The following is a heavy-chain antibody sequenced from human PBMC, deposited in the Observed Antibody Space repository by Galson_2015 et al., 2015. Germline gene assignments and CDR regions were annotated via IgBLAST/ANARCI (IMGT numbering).Heavy chain of an antibody. CDR2: ISYDGSNN. J-gene: IGHJ4*02. CDR3: ASAYYYDHDAYRDY. V-gene: IGHV3-30*03. CDR1: GLTFRSYD. Sequence: SLRLACAASGLTFRSYDMHWVRQAPGKGLEWVAVISYDGSNNKYADSVKGRFTVSRDSSENSLYLQMNSLRAEDTAVYFCASAYYYDHDAYRDYWGQGTLVTVSS. D-gene: IGHD3-22*01.